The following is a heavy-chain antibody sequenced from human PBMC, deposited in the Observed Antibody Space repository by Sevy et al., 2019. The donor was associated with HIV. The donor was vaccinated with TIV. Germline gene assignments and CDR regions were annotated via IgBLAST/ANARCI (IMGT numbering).Heavy chain of an antibody. CDR1: GFTFSSYG. V-gene: IGHV3-33*01. D-gene: IGHD2-2*01. J-gene: IGHJ6*02. CDR2: IWYDGSNK. Sequence: GGSLRLSCAASGFTFSSYGMHWVRQAPGEGLEWVAVIWYDGSNKYYADSVKGRFTISRDNSKNTLYLQMNSLRAEDTAVYYCARAKDIVVVPAAIPYYYYYGMDVWGQGTTVTVSS. CDR3: ARAKDIVVVPAAIPYYYYYGMDV.